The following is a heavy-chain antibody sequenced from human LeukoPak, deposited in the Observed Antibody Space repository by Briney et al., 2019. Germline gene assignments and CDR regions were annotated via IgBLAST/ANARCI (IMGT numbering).Heavy chain of an antibody. CDR1: GYSFTRNW. Sequence: NTGESLKISCKGSGYSFTRNWIAWVRQMPGEGLEWMGIIYPGDSDTRYSPPFQGQVTISADKSISTAYLQWSSLKASDTAMYYCGRLAYSSSSHVDYWGQGTLVTVSS. J-gene: IGHJ4*02. V-gene: IGHV5-51*01. CDR3: GRLAYSSSSHVDY. CDR2: IYPGDSDT. D-gene: IGHD6-6*01.